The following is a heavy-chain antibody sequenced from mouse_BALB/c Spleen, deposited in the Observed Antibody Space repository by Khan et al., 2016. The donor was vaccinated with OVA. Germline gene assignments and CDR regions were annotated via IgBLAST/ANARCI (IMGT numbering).Heavy chain of an antibody. Sequence: QVQLQQSGAELAKPGASVKMSCTASGYTFTTYWMHWIKQRPGQGLEWIGYINPSTGYTESNQNFKDKATLTADESSSTASMPLNSLTSEDSAGYYCARRGLDGIGPYWGQGTWVTVSA. CDR2: INPSTGYT. D-gene: IGHD2-1*01. V-gene: IGHV1-7*01. CDR3: ARRGLDGIGPY. J-gene: IGHJ3*01. CDR1: GYTFTTYW.